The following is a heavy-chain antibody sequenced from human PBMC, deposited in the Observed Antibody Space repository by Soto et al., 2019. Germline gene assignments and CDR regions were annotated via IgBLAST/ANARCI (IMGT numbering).Heavy chain of an antibody. CDR1: GGSISSSSYY. D-gene: IGHD3-10*01. CDR3: ARTYYYGSGSYYNWFDP. CDR2: IYYSGST. Sequence: SETLSLTCTVSGGSISSSSYYRGWIRQPPGKGLEWIGSIYYSGSTYYNPSLKSRVTISVDTSKNQFSLKLSSVTAADTAVYYCARTYYYGSGSYYNWFDPWGQGTLVTVSS. J-gene: IGHJ5*02. V-gene: IGHV4-39*01.